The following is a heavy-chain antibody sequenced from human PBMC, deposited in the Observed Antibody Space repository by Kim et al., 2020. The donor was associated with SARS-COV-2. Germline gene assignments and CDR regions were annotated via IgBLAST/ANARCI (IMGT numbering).Heavy chain of an antibody. CDR3: ARSSLYSGSYYGWYFDL. D-gene: IGHD1-26*01. J-gene: IGHJ2*01. V-gene: IGHV4-4*07. Sequence: SETLSLTCTVSGGSISSYYWSWIRQPAGKGLEWIGRIYTSGSTNYNPSLKSRVTMSVDTSKNQFSLKLSSVTAADTAVYYCARSSLYSGSYYGWYFDLWGRGTLVTVSS. CDR1: GGSISSYY. CDR2: IYTSGST.